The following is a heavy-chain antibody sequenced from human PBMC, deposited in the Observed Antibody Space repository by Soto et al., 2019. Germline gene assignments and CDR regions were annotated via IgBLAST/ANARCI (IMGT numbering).Heavy chain of an antibody. V-gene: IGHV3-48*03. CDR1: GFTFSSYE. J-gene: IGHJ6*02. CDR3: ARLSAYYYYYGMDV. Sequence: PLRLSCAASGFTFSSYEMNWVRQAPGKGLEWVSYISSSGSTIYYADSVKGRFTISRDNAKNSLYLQMNSLRAEDTAVYYCARLSAYYYYYGMDVWGQGTTVTVS. CDR2: ISSSGSTI.